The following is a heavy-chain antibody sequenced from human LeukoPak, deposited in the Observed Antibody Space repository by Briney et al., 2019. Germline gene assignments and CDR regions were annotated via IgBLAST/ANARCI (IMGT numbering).Heavy chain of an antibody. CDR3: ARGSHDFWSGYRIYWFDP. CDR2: IYYSGST. V-gene: IGHV4-30-4*08. D-gene: IGHD3-3*01. CDR1: GYSISSGYY. J-gene: IGHJ5*02. Sequence: SETLSLTCAVSGYSISSGYYWGWIRQPPGKGLEWIGYIYYSGSTYYNPSLKSRVTISVDTSKNQFSLKLSSVTAADTAVYYCARGSHDFWSGYRIYWFDPWGQGTLVTVSS.